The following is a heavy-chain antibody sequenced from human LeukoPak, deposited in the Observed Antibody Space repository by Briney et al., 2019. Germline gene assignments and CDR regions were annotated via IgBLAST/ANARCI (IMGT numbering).Heavy chain of an antibody. CDR3: ARYSGYDYVIDH. D-gene: IGHD5-12*01. V-gene: IGHV1-2*02. J-gene: IGHJ4*02. CDR2: INHNSGGT. Sequence: GASVKVSFKASGYTFTGYYLHWVRQAPGQGLEWMGWINHNSGGTNYAQKFQGRVTMTRDTSISTAYMELSGLRSDDTAMYYCARYSGYDYVIDHWGQGTLVTVSS. CDR1: GYTFTGYY.